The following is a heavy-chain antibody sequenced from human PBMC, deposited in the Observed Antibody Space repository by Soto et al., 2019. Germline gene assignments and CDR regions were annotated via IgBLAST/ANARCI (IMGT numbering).Heavy chain of an antibody. V-gene: IGHV3-23*01. J-gene: IGHJ4*02. CDR1: GFTFSSYA. CDR2: ISGSGGST. D-gene: IGHD2-2*01. Sequence: HPGGSLRLSCAASGFTFSSYAMSWVRQAPGKGLEWVSAISGSGGSTYYAGSVKGRFTISRDNSKNTLYLQMNSLRAEDTAVYYCAKESSTSCYFWSTSCMPYCFDYWGQGTLVTVSS. CDR3: AKESSTSCYFWSTSCMPYCFDY.